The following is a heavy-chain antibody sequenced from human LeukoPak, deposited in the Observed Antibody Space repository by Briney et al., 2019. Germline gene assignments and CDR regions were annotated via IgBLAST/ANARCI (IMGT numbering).Heavy chain of an antibody. D-gene: IGHD7-27*01. Sequence: PSETLSLTCTVSGDSISSYYWSWIRQPPGKGLEWIGYIYYSGSTNYNPSLKSRVTISVDTSKNQFSLKLSSVTAADTAVYYCARYANWADAFDIWGQGTMVTVSS. CDR3: ARYANWADAFDI. J-gene: IGHJ3*02. V-gene: IGHV4-59*01. CDR2: IYYSGST. CDR1: GDSISSYY.